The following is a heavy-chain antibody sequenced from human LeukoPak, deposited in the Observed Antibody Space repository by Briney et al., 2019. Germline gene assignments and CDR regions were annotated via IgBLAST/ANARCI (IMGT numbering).Heavy chain of an antibody. J-gene: IGHJ4*02. CDR3: ASARFLEWLFDY. CDR1: GGSISSSSYY. CDR2: IYYSGST. D-gene: IGHD3-3*01. V-gene: IGHV4-39*07. Sequence: SETLSLTCTVSGGSISSSSYYWGWIRQPPGKGLEWIGSIYYSGSTYYNPSLKSRVTMSVDTSKNQFSLKLSSVTAADTAVYYCASARFLEWLFDYWGQGTLVTVSS.